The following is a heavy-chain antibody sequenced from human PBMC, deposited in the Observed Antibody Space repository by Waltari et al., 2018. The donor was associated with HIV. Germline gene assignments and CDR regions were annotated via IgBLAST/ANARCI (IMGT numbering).Heavy chain of an antibody. Sequence: EVQLVESGGGLVQPGGSLRLSCAASGFTFSSYSMNWVRQAPGKGLEGVSYISSSSSTIYYADSVKGRFTISRDNAKNSLYLQMNSLRDEDTAVYYCARSEPYYYDSSGYYPEGAFDIWGQGTMVTVSS. CDR1: GFTFSSYS. V-gene: IGHV3-48*02. D-gene: IGHD3-22*01. CDR2: ISSSSSTI. J-gene: IGHJ3*02. CDR3: ARSEPYYYDSSGYYPEGAFDI.